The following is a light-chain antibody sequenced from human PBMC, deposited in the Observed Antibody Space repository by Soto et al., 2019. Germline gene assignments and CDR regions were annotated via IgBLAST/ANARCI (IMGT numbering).Light chain of an antibody. Sequence: HSALTQPASVSGAPGQSITISCTGTSSDIGVYDFVSWYQQHPGRAPKLLMYDVTNRPSGISDRFSGSKSGNTASLTISGLQPEDEADYYCSSYTTSTTRVFGGGTKLTVL. V-gene: IGLV2-14*01. J-gene: IGLJ3*02. CDR3: SSYTTSTTRV. CDR1: SSDIGVYDF. CDR2: DVT.